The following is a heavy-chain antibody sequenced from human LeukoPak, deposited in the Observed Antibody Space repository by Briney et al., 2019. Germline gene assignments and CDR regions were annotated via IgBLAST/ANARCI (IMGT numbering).Heavy chain of an antibody. CDR1: GGSISSYY. D-gene: IGHD3-10*01. CDR3: ARVGRLLWFGESDYFDY. Sequence: PSETLSLTCTVSGGSISSYYWSWIRQPAGKGLEWIGRIYTSGSTNYNPSLKSRVTMSVDTSKNQFSLKLSSVTAADTAVYYCARVGRLLWFGESDYFDYWGQGTLVTVSS. V-gene: IGHV4-4*07. CDR2: IYTSGST. J-gene: IGHJ4*02.